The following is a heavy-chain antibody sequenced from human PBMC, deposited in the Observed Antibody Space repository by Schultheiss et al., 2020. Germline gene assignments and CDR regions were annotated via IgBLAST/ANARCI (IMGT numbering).Heavy chain of an antibody. J-gene: IGHJ5*01. V-gene: IGHV4-39*01. CDR1: GASIRSYY. CDR3: ARHGPAVAGTIEDWFDS. Sequence: SETLSLTCTVSGASIRSYYWSWIRQPPGKGLEWIGSIYYSGSAYYNPSLKSRVTISVDTSKNQFSLKLSSVTAADTAVYYCARHGPAVAGTIEDWFDSWGQGTLVTVSS. CDR2: IYYSGSA. D-gene: IGHD6-19*01.